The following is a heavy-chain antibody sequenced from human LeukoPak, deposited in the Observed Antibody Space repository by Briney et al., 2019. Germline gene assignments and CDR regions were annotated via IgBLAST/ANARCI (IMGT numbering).Heavy chain of an antibody. CDR3: ARGGIEYSSSSHNWFDP. Sequence: ASVKVSCKASGYTFTSYYMHWVRQAPGQGLEWMGIINPSGGSTSYAQKFQGRVTMTRDMSTSTAYMELSSLRSEDTAVYYCARGGIEYSSSSHNWFDPWGQGTQVTVSS. V-gene: IGHV1-46*01. J-gene: IGHJ5*02. D-gene: IGHD6-6*01. CDR2: INPSGGST. CDR1: GYTFTSYY.